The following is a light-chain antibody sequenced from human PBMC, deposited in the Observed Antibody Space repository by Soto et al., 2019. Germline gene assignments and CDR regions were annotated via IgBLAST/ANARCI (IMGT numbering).Light chain of an antibody. J-gene: IGKJ4*01. CDR2: TAS. CDR1: QTISIF. Sequence: DIQMIQSPSSLSASVGDRVTITCRASQTISIFLNWYQHKPGKPPTLLIYTASSLQSGVPSRFSGSGSGTDFTLTISSLQPEDFATYYCQQSYKTPLTFGGGTKVEI. V-gene: IGKV1-39*01. CDR3: QQSYKTPLT.